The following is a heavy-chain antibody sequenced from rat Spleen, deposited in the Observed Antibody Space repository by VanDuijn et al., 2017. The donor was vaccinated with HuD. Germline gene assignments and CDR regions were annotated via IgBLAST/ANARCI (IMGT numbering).Heavy chain of an antibody. Sequence: EVKLVETGGGLGHPGESLKLSCVASGFTFSSYWMFWIRPSPGEGLDCLSPISPDGGDTYYPDTVKGRFTISRDNAKSTLYLQMESLRSEDPATYYCERHDSGVMDAWGQGASVTVSS. V-gene: IGHV5-58*01. CDR2: ISPDGGDT. J-gene: IGHJ4*01. D-gene: IGHD1-7*01. CDR3: ERHDSGVMDA. CDR1: GFTFSSYW.